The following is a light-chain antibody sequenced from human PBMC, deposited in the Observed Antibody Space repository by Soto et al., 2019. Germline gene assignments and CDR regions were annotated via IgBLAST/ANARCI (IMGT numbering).Light chain of an antibody. CDR3: QKYKSAPLT. V-gene: IGKV1-27*01. J-gene: IGKJ4*01. CDR1: QDINNY. Sequence: DIQMTQSPSSLSASVGDRVTITCRASQDINNYLAWYQQKPGKVPKLLIYGASTLQSGVPSRFSGSGSGTDFTITISSLQPEDVATYYCQKYKSAPLTFGGGTKVEIK. CDR2: GAS.